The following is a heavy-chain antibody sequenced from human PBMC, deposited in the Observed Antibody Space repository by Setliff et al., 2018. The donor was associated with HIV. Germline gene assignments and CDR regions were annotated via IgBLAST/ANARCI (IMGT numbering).Heavy chain of an antibody. CDR3: ASLRGDYVGQYYYYMDI. J-gene: IGHJ6*03. CDR1: GFNFNTDW. CDR2: IFPGDSDT. V-gene: IGHV5-51*01. Sequence: PGESLKISCQGSGFNFNTDWIVWVRQIPGKGLEWMGSIFPGDSDTRYSPSFEDRVTISVDKSISTAYLQWRSLKTSDTAFYYCASLRGDYVGQYYYYMDIWGKGTTVTVSS. D-gene: IGHD4-17*01.